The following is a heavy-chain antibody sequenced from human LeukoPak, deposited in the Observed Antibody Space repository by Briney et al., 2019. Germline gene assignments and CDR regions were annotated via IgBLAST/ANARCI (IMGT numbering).Heavy chain of an antibody. V-gene: IGHV4-38-2*01. CDR1: GYSISSGYY. D-gene: IGHD2-2*02. Sequence: PSETLSLTCAVSGYSISSGYYWGWIRQPPGKGLEWIGSIYHSGSTYYNPSLKSRGTISVDTSKNQFSLKLSSVTAADTAVYYCARTDIVVVPAAILGSWFDPWGQGTLVTVSS. CDR2: IYHSGST. CDR3: ARTDIVVVPAAILGSWFDP. J-gene: IGHJ5*02.